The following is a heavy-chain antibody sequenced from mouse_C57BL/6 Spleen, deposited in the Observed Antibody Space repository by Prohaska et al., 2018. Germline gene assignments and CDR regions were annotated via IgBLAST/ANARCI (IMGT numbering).Heavy chain of an antibody. J-gene: IGHJ1*03. V-gene: IGHV1-26*01. CDR2: INPNNGGT. Sequence: LKISCKASGYTFTDYYMNWVKQSHGKSLEWIGDINPNNGGTSYNQKFKGKATLTVDKSSRTAYMELRSLTSEDSAVYYCARRNYGSSYWYFDVWGTGTTVTVSS. CDR3: ARRNYGSSYWYFDV. CDR1: GYTFTDYY. D-gene: IGHD1-1*01.